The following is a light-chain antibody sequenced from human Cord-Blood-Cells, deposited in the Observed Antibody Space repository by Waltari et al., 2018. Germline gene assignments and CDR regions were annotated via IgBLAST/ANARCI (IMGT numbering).Light chain of an antibody. CDR3: CSYAGSSTWV. V-gene: IGLV2-23*01. CDR1: SSDVGSYNL. Sequence: QSALTQPASVSGSPGQSITISCTGTSSDVGSYNLVSWYQQHPGKAPNLMIYEGSKRPSGVSNRFSGYKSGNTASLTISGLQAEDEADYYCCSYAGSSTWVFGGGTKLTVL. CDR2: EGS. J-gene: IGLJ3*02.